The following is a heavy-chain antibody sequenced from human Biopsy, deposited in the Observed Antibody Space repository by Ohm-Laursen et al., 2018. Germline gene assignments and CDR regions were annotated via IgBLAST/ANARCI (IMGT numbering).Heavy chain of an antibody. CDR3: ARGPHSGSHSCFDY. CDR2: IIPMFGAA. Sequence: ASVKVSCKASGGTFINYAISWVRQAPGQGLKWMGGIIPMFGAANYAQMFQGRVTISADESTSTSYMELSSLTTEDTAIYYCARGPHSGSHSCFDYWGRGTLVTVSS. V-gene: IGHV1-69*13. CDR1: GGTFINYA. J-gene: IGHJ4*02. D-gene: IGHD1-26*01.